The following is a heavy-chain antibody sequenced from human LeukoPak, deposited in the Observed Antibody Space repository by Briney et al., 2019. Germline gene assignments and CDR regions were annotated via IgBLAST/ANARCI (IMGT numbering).Heavy chain of an antibody. CDR1: GFTFSSYD. CDR3: ARGLYYYDSSGYYGDTFDI. V-gene: IGHV3-13*04. CDR2: IGATGDT. D-gene: IGHD3-22*01. Sequence: GGSLRLSCAASGFTFSSYDMHWVRQPTGKGLEWVSGIGATGDTYYPGSVKGRFTISRENAKNALYLQMNSLRAGDTAVYYCARGLYYYDSSGYYGDTFDIWGQGTMVIVSS. J-gene: IGHJ3*02.